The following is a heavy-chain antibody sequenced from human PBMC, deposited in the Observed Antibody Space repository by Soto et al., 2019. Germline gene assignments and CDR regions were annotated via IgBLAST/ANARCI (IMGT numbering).Heavy chain of an antibody. CDR3: ARDYFDRSGLYGMDL. CDR2: INPDTDDT. CDR1: GYTFIDYY. V-gene: IGHV1-2*02. J-gene: IGHJ6*02. Sequence: ASVKVSCTASGYTFIDYYMHWVRQAPGQGLEWMGWINPDTDDTHYAQKFQGRLITTRDTSINTVYMELSRLTSDDTAVYYCARDYFDRSGLYGMDLWGQGTTVTVS. D-gene: IGHD3-22*01.